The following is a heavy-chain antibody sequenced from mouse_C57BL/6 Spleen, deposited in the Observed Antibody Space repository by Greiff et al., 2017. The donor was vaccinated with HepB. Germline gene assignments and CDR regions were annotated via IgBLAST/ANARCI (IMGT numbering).Heavy chain of an antibody. CDR1: GYAFSSSW. CDR3: ARPITTVVGNAMDY. Sequence: VKLMESGPELVKPGASVKISCKASGYAFSSSWMNWVKQRPGKGLEWIGRIYPGDGDTNYNGKFKGKATLTADKSSSTAYMQLSSLTSEDSAVYFCARPITTVVGNAMDYWGQGTSVTVSS. CDR2: IYPGDGDT. D-gene: IGHD1-1*01. V-gene: IGHV1-82*01. J-gene: IGHJ4*01.